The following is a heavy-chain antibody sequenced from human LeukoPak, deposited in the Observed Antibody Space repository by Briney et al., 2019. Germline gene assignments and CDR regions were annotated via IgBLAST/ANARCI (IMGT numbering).Heavy chain of an antibody. D-gene: IGHD3-3*01. CDR2: ISGSGSGGST. V-gene: IGHV3-23*01. J-gene: IGHJ4*02. CDR1: GFTFSSYA. CDR3: AKDLYYGELDY. Sequence: GGSLRLSCAASGFTFSSYAMSWVRQAPGKGLEWVSAISGSGSGGSTYHADSVKGRFTISRDNSRNTLYLQMNSLRAEDTALYYCAKDLYYGELDYWGQGTLVTVSS.